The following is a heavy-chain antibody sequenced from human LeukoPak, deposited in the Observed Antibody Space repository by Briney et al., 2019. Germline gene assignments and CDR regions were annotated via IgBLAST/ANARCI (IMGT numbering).Heavy chain of an antibody. Sequence: PGGSLRLSCATSGFTFSSYSMNWVRQAPGKGLEWVSSISSSSSYIYYADSVKGRFTISRDNAKNSLYLQMNSLRAEDTAVYYCARDEGSSSWYGGFDYWGQGTLVTVSS. J-gene: IGHJ4*02. CDR2: ISSSSSYI. V-gene: IGHV3-21*01. D-gene: IGHD6-13*01. CDR1: GFTFSSYS. CDR3: ARDEGSSSWYGGFDY.